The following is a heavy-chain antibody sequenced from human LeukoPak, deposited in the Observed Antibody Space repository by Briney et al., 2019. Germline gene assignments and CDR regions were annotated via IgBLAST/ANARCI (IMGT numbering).Heavy chain of an antibody. D-gene: IGHD3-16*01. CDR1: GFTLNNDW. J-gene: IGHJ4*02. Sequence: PGGSLRLSCAVSGFTLNNDWLHWVRQVPGKGLVWVSRIYTDGSINYADSVKGRFTISRDSATNTLYLQMNSLRAEDTAVYYCATSLITRFDYWGQGTLVTVSS. CDR3: ATSLITRFDY. CDR2: IYTDGSI. V-gene: IGHV3-74*01.